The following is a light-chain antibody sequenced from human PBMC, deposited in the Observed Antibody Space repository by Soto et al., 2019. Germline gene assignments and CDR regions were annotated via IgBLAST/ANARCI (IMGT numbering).Light chain of an antibody. J-gene: IGKJ4*01. CDR3: QWRSNWPI. CDR2: DAS. CDR1: QSVSGH. V-gene: IGKV3-11*01. Sequence: EIVLTQSPAILSLYPGERVTLSCRASQSVSGHVAWYQQRPGQRPRLLIYDASIRGTGISARFSGSGSGTDYTLTISRLDPEVFAVYYCQWRSNWPIFGGGTKIEVK.